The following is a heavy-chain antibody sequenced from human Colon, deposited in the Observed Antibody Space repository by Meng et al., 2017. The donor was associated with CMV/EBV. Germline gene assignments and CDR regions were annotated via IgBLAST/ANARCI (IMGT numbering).Heavy chain of an antibody. V-gene: IGHV1-69*02. Sequence: SVKVSCKASRGTFRSHTITWVRQAPGQGLEWMGRIIPILDIVNYAQKFQGRVTIAADKSTSTTYMELSSLTPEDTAVYYCATRSFYGGDAFDIWGQGTMVTVSS. CDR2: IIPILDIV. D-gene: IGHD3-16*02. J-gene: IGHJ3*02. CDR1: RGTFRSHT. CDR3: ATRSFYGGDAFDI.